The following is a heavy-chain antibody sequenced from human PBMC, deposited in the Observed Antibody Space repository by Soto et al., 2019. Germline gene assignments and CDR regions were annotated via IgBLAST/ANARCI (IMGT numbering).Heavy chain of an antibody. CDR3: ARLVVKGRGEEGFGDFWSGYLGLFDY. Sequence: QLQLQESGPGLVKPSETLSLTCTVSGGSISSSSYYWGWIRQPPGKGLEWIGSIYYSGSTYYNPSLKSRVTISVDTSKNQFSLKLSSVTAADTAVYYCARLVVKGRGEEGFGDFWSGYLGLFDYWGQGTLVTVSS. D-gene: IGHD3-3*01. CDR2: IYYSGST. J-gene: IGHJ4*02. V-gene: IGHV4-39*01. CDR1: GGSISSSSYY.